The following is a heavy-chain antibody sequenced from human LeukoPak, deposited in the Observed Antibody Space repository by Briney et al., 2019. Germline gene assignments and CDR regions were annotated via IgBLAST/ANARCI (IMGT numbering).Heavy chain of an antibody. D-gene: IGHD6-19*01. CDR3: ARGGAVAGPDDAFDI. V-gene: IGHV5-51*01. Sequence: GESLKISCQGSGYSFTSYWIGWVRQMPGKGLEWMGIIYPGDSDTRYSPSSQGQVTISADKSISTAYLQWSSLKASDTAMYYCARGGAVAGPDDAFDIWGQGTMVTVSS. CDR2: IYPGDSDT. CDR1: GYSFTSYW. J-gene: IGHJ3*02.